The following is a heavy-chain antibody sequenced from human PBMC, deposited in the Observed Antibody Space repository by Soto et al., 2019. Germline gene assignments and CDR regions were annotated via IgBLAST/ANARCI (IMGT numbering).Heavy chain of an antibody. D-gene: IGHD3-16*01. V-gene: IGHV3-9*01. CDR2: MYSSGDV. CDR3: VKDNLGGGADV. CDR1: GFALRDSA. Sequence: VQLVESGGALVQPGGSLRLSCATSGFALRDSAMHWVRQVSGGGLQWVSGMYSSGDVGYAGSVRGRFTMSRDVARNALFLQMSSLTADVTALYCCVKDNLGGGADVWGQGTTVTVSS. J-gene: IGHJ6*02.